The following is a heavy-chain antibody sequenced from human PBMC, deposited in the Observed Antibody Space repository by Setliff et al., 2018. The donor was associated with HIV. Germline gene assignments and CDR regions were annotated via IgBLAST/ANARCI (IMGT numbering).Heavy chain of an antibody. J-gene: IGHJ3*01. CDR1: GFTFSNYW. CDR2: IKEDGSEE. Sequence: LKISCAASGFTFSNYWMTWVRQAPGKGLQWVANIKEDGSEEYYVDSVKGRFTISRDNAENLLYLQMNILRVEDTAVYYCARDLLASKATFDVWGHGTMVTVSS. CDR3: ARDLLASKATFDV. D-gene: IGHD2-8*02. V-gene: IGHV3-7*01.